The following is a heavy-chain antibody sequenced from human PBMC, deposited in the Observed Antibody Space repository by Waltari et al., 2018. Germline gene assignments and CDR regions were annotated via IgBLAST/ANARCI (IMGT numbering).Heavy chain of an antibody. CDR1: GFIVSGFP. V-gene: IGHV3-73*02. J-gene: IGHJ5*02. CDR2: MANQGNTYAT. CDR3: TRSPGFGP. Sequence: EAQLVASGGACVHPGRYLKLSCAASGFIVSGFPIHRVRQASGKGLEWVGRMANQGNTYATVYTESVKGRFTLSSDDSKNTAYLQMTSLKIEDTAFYYCTRSPGFGPWGQGTLVTVSS.